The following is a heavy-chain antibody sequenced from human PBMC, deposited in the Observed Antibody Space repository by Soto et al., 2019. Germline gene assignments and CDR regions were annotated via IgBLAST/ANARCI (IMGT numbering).Heavy chain of an antibody. CDR2: ISGRGDNT. Sequence: GSLRLSCAASGLSFTNYVMSWVRQAPGKGLEWLSAISGRGDNTYYADSMKGRFTISRDNSKNTVYLQMNSLRGEDTAVYYCATRNYYDNRGYYYYYFDFWGQGTMVTVSS. D-gene: IGHD3-22*01. J-gene: IGHJ4*02. CDR1: GLSFTNYV. CDR3: ATRNYYDNRGYYYYYFDF. V-gene: IGHV3-23*01.